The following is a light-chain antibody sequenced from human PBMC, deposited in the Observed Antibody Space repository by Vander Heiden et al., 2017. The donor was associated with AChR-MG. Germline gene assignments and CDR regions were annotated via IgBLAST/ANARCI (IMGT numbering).Light chain of an antibody. CDR3: QQYCSSPYT. J-gene: IGKJ2*01. Sequence: EIVLTQSPGTLSLSPGERATLSCRASQSVSSSSLAWYQQKPGQAPTLLIYGASSRATGIPDRFSGSGSGTDFTLTISRLEPEDFAVYYCQQYCSSPYTFGQGTKLEIK. CDR1: QSVSSSS. CDR2: GAS. V-gene: IGKV3-20*01.